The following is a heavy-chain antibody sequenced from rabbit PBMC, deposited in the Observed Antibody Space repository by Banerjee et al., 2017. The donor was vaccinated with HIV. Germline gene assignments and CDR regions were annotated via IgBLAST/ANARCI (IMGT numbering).Heavy chain of an antibody. CDR3: ARSPNDGCGHCSFNL. CDR1: GFSFSNKYV. CDR2: IAADTGDYT. D-gene: IGHD1-1*01. J-gene: IGHJ4*01. V-gene: IGHV1S45*01. Sequence: SGGGLVKPEGSLTLTCKASGFSFSNKYVMCWVRQAPGKGLEWIACIAADTGDYTQYASWAKGRFTMSKTSSTTVTLQMTSLTAADKATYFCARSPNDGCGHCSFNLWGPETLVTVS.